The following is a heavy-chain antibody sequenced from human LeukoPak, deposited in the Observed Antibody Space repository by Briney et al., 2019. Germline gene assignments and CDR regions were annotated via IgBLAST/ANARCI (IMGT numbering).Heavy chain of an antibody. D-gene: IGHD2-21*02. CDR2: ISSGGSST. Sequence: GGSLRLSCAASGFTFGTSSMNWVRQAPGKGLEWVSSISSGGSSTYYGDSVKGRFTISRDNAKNSLYLQMNSLRAEDTAMYYCARESGWDCGADCYSDYWGQGTLVTVSS. V-gene: IGHV3-21*01. CDR3: ARESGWDCGADCYSDY. J-gene: IGHJ4*02. CDR1: GFTFGTSS.